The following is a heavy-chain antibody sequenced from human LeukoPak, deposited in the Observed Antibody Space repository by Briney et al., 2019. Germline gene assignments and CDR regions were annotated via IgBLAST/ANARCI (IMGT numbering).Heavy chain of an antibody. Sequence: KTSETLSLTCTVSGYSISSGYYWGWIRQPPGKGLEWIGSIYHSGSTYYNPSLKSRVTISVDTSKNQFSLKLSSVTAADTAVYYCARREWELPTDPWGQGTLVTVPS. CDR3: ARREWELPTDP. D-gene: IGHD1-26*01. V-gene: IGHV4-38-2*02. J-gene: IGHJ5*02. CDR2: IYHSGST. CDR1: GYSISSGYY.